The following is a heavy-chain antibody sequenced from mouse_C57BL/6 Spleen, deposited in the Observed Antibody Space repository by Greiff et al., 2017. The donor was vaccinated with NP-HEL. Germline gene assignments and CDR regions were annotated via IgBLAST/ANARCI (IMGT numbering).Heavy chain of an antibody. CDR3: ARYRGYGSSYDWYFDV. CDR1: GFTFTDYY. V-gene: IGHV7-3*01. Sequence: EVKVVESGGGLVQPGGSLSLSCAASGFTFTDYYMSWVRQPPGKALEWLGFIRNKANGYTTEYSASVKGRFTISRDNSQSILYLQMNALRAEDSATYYCARYRGYGSSYDWYFDVWGTGTTVTVSS. J-gene: IGHJ1*03. CDR2: IRNKANGYTT. D-gene: IGHD1-1*01.